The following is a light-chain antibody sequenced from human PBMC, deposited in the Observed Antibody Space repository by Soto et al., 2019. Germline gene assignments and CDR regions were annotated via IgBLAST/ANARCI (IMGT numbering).Light chain of an antibody. CDR2: GAS. Sequence: EIVMTQSPDTLSVSPGERATLSCRASQSVSSNLAWYQQKPGQAPRLLIFGASTRATGIPARFSGSGSGTEFTLTISRLQSEDFAVYHCQQYNNSPYTFGQGTTLEIK. CDR1: QSVSSN. V-gene: IGKV3-15*01. J-gene: IGKJ2*01. CDR3: QQYNNSPYT.